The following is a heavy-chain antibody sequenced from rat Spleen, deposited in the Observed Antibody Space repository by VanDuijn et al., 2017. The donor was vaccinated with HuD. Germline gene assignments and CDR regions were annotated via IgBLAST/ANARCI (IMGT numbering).Heavy chain of an antibody. CDR3: ARSRSHYDGSYYYGWYFDF. J-gene: IGHJ1*01. Sequence: QVQLKESGPGLVQPSQTLSLTCTVSGFSLTSYSVSWVRQPPGKGLEWIGAIWSGGSTDDNSALKSRLSISRDTSKSQVLLKMNSLQTEDTAMYFCARSRSHYDGSYYYGWYFDFWGPGTMVTVSS. V-gene: IGHV2-15*01. CDR2: IWSGGST. CDR1: GFSLTSYS. D-gene: IGHD1-12*02.